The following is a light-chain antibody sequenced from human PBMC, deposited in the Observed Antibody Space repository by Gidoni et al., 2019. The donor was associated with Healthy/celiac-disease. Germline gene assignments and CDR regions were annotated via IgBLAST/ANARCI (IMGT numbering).Light chain of an antibody. Sequence: IQMTQAPSSLSASVGDRVTITCRASQSISSYLNWYQQKPGKAPKLLIYAASSLQSGVPSRFSGSGSGTDFTLTISSLQPEDFATYSCQQSYSTPLTFGPGTKVDI. CDR2: AAS. CDR1: QSISSY. CDR3: QQSYSTPLT. J-gene: IGKJ3*01. V-gene: IGKV1-39*01.